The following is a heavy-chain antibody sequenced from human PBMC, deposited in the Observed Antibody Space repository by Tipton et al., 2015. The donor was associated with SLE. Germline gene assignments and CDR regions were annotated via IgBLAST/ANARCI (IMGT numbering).Heavy chain of an antibody. Sequence: TLSITCAVYGGSFSGYYWSWIRQPPGKGLEWIGEINHSGSTTYNPSLKSRVTISVDTSKNQFSLKLSSVTAADTAVYYCARGRELGRDDAFDIWGQGTMVTVSS. V-gene: IGHV4-34*01. J-gene: IGHJ3*02. CDR3: ARGRELGRDDAFDI. CDR1: GGSFSGYY. CDR2: INHSGST. D-gene: IGHD1-1*01.